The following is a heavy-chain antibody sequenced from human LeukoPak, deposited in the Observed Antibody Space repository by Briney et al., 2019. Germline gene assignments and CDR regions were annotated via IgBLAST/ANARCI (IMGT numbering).Heavy chain of an antibody. J-gene: IGHJ5*01. CDR1: GFTFSTYS. Sequence: PGGSLRLSCAASGFTFSTYSMNWVRQAPGKGLEWVSYISSSSSTIYYANSVRGRFTISRDNAKNSLYLQMNSLRAEDTAVYYCARRDGKSGMKNWFDSWGQGTLVTVSS. CDR3: ARRDGKSGMKNWFDS. D-gene: IGHD1-14*01. V-gene: IGHV3-48*01. CDR2: ISSSSSTI.